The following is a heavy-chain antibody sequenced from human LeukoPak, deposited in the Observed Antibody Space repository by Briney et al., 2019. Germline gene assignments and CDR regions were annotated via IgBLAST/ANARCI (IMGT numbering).Heavy chain of an antibody. CDR2: IYTSGST. CDR3: ARGETYYYDSSDDAFDI. V-gene: IGHV4-4*07. CDR1: GGSISSYY. Sequence: SETLSPTCTVSGGSISSYYWSWIRQPAGKGLEWIGRIYTSGSTNYNPSLKSRVTMSVDTPKNQFSLKLSSVTAADTAVYYCARGETYYYDSSDDAFDIWGQGTMVTVSS. D-gene: IGHD3-22*01. J-gene: IGHJ3*02.